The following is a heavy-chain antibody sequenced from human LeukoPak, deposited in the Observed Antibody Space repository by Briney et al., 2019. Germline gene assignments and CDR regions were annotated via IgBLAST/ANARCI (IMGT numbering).Heavy chain of an antibody. CDR2: IRSKANSYAT. V-gene: IGHV3-73*01. CDR3: TRAYDGSGYYSDHFDY. Sequence: GGSLRLSCAASGFTFSGSAMHWVRQASGKGLEWVGRIRSKANSYATAYAASVKGRFTISRDDSKNTAYLQMNSLKTEDTAVYYCTRAYDGSGYYSDHFDYWGQGTLVTVSS. D-gene: IGHD3-22*01. CDR1: GFTFSGSA. J-gene: IGHJ4*02.